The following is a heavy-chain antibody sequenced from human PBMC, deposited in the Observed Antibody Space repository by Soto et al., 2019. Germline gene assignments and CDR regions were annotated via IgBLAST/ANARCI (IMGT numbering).Heavy chain of an antibody. CDR1: GGTFSSYA. Sequence: SVKVSCKASGGTFSSYATSWVRQAPGQGLEWMGGIIPIFGTANYAQKFQGRVTITADKSTSTAYMELSSLRSEDTAVYYCAREVDANYYYGMDVWGQGTTVTVS. CDR3: AREVDANYYYGMDV. J-gene: IGHJ6*02. CDR2: IIPIFGTA. V-gene: IGHV1-69*06.